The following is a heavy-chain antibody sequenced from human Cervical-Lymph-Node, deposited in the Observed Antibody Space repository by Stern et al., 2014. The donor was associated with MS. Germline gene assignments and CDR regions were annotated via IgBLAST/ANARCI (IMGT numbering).Heavy chain of an antibody. D-gene: IGHD3-3*01. V-gene: IGHV2-5*09. Sequence: QVTLKESGPTLVKPTQTLTLTCTFSGFSLNTGGVGVGWVRQPPGKGLEWLALIYRDDDRRDDPSLKSRLTITKDTSKNQVVLTMTNMDPVDTATYYCAHETFYDYWSGHFDYWGQGILVTVSS. CDR3: AHETFYDYWSGHFDY. CDR1: GFSLNTGGVG. CDR2: IYRDDDR. J-gene: IGHJ4*02.